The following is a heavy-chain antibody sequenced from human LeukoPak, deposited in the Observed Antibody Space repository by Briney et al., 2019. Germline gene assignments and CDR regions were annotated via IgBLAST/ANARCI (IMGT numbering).Heavy chain of an antibody. J-gene: IGHJ5*02. V-gene: IGHV4-38-2*02. Sequence: SETLSLTCSVSGYSISRGYYWSWIRQSPGKGLEWIGIIYHSGFNYYNPSLKSRVTMSVDTSKNEFSLKLSSVTAADTAVFYCAREGTVRWFDPWGQGTLVTVSS. CDR3: AREGTVRWFDP. D-gene: IGHD1-14*01. CDR2: IYHSGFN. CDR1: GYSISRGYY.